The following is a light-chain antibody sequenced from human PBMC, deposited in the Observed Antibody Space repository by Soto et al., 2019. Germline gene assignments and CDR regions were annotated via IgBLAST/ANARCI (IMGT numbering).Light chain of an antibody. CDR2: DAS. Sequence: EIVMTQSPATLSVSPGEGATLSCKASQNVYNNLAWYQQRPGQPPRLLIYDASTRATGISARFSGSGYGTEFTLTISSLQSEDFAVYFCQQCRNWPPTFGGVTKVDIK. J-gene: IGKJ4*01. CDR1: QNVYNN. V-gene: IGKV3-15*01. CDR3: QQCRNWPPT.